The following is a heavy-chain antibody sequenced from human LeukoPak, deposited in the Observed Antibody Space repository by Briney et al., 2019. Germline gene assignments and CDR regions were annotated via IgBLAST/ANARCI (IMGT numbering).Heavy chain of an antibody. D-gene: IGHD3-10*01. J-gene: IGHJ4*02. CDR3: ARDVLLWFGETHYFDY. CDR1: GYTFTSYG. CDR2: ISAYNGNT. Sequence: GASVKVSCKASGYTFTSYGISWVRQAPGQGLEWMGWISAYNGNTNYAQKLQGRVTMTTDTSTSTAYMELRSLRSDDTAVYYCARDVLLWFGETHYFDYWGQGILVTVSS. V-gene: IGHV1-18*01.